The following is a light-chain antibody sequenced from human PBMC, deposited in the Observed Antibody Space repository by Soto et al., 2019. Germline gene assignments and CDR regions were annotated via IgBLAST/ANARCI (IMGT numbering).Light chain of an antibody. J-gene: IGLJ1*01. CDR1: SSNIGNNY. CDR2: SHN. CDR3: AVWDDSLGGSYI. V-gene: IGLV1-47*02. Sequence: QYVLTQATGASGTPGQRVTISCSGSSSNIGNNYVSWYQLLPGTAPKLLIYSHNQRPSGVPDRFSGSKSGTSASLAINGLRSEDEADYYCAVWDDSLGGSYISGTGTKVTVL.